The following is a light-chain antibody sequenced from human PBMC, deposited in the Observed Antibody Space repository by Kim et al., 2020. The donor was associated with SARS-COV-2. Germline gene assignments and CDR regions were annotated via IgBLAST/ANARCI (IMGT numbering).Light chain of an antibody. CDR2: DVS. CDR1: SSDVGGYNY. CDR3: CSYAGSNTLVV. V-gene: IGLV2-11*01. J-gene: IGLJ2*01. Sequence: SITISCTGTSSDVGGYNYVSWYQQHPGKAPKLMIYDVSKRPSGVPDRFSGSKSGNTASLTISGLQAEDEADYYCCSYAGSNTLVVFGGGTQLTVL.